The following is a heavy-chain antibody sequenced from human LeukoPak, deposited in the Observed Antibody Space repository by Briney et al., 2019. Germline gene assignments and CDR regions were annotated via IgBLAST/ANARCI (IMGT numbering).Heavy chain of an antibody. CDR1: GFTLSDYW. D-gene: IGHD3-16*01. V-gene: IGHV3-7*01. J-gene: IGHJ4*02. CDR2: IRQDGGQR. CDR3: ARDLSLGNPGGFDY. Sequence: GGPLRLSCAVSGFTLSDYWMHWVRQAPGKGPEWVANIRQDGGQRNYVDSVKGRFTISRDNAKNSLYLQTTSLRADDTGVYYCARDLSLGNPGGFDYWGQGALVTVSS.